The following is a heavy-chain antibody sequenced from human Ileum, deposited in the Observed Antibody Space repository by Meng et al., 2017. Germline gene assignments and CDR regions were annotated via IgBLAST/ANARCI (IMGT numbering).Heavy chain of an antibody. CDR1: GFTFSDHY. Sequence: GESLKISCAASGFTFSDHYMDWVRQAPGKGLEWVGRARIKANSYTTEYAASVKGRFTISRDNAKNSLYLQMNSLRAEDTAVYYCARYYDSSGYYDYWGQGTLVTVSS. J-gene: IGHJ4*02. V-gene: IGHV3-72*01. D-gene: IGHD3-22*01. CDR2: ARIKANSYTT. CDR3: ARYYDSSGYYDY.